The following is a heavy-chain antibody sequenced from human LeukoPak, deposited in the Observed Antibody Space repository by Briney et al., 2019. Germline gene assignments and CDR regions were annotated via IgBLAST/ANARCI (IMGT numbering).Heavy chain of an antibody. J-gene: IGHJ4*02. CDR3: AIGYDSSGYHPNLAY. V-gene: IGHV3-48*04. CDR1: GVTFSNYW. D-gene: IGHD3-22*01. CDR2: ISSSSSTM. Sequence: GGSLRLSCAASGVTFSNYWMHWVRQAPGKGLEWVSYISSSSSTMYYADSVKGRFTISRDNAKNSLYLQMNSLRAEDTAVYYCAIGYDSSGYHPNLAYWGQGTLVTVSS.